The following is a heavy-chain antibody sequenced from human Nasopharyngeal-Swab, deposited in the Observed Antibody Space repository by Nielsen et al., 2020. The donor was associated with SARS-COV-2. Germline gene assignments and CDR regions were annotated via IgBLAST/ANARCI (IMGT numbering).Heavy chain of an antibody. CDR3: ARNGTTYYDFWSGYYYYFDY. CDR2: IKQDGSEK. Sequence: RQCPGKGLEWVANIKQDGSEKYYVDSVKGRFTISRDNAKNSPYLQMNSLRAEDTAVYYCARNGTTYYDFWSGYYYYFDYWGQGTLVTVSS. J-gene: IGHJ4*02. D-gene: IGHD3-3*01. V-gene: IGHV3-7*01.